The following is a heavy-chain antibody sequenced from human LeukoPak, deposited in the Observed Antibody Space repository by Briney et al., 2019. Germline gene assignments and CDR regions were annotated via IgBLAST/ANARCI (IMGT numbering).Heavy chain of an antibody. CDR3: ARELISGDWTWDI. Sequence: EASVKVSCKVSGYTLTELSMHWVRQAPGKGLEWMGGFDPEDGETIYAQKFQGRITMTRDTSTSTVYMELSSLRSEDTAVYYCARELISGDWTWDIWGQGTMVTVSS. D-gene: IGHD2-21*02. V-gene: IGHV1-24*01. CDR2: FDPEDGET. CDR1: GYTLTELS. J-gene: IGHJ3*02.